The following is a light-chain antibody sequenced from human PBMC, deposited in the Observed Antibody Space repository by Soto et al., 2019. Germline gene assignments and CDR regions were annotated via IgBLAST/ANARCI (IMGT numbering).Light chain of an antibody. V-gene: IGKV1-5*01. CDR1: QSITSS. J-gene: IGKJ4*01. Sequence: DIEMTQSPSTLSASVGDRVTITCRASQSITSSLAWYQQKLGQAPKLLIYDASSVQSGLPSRFSGSGSGTDFTLIVSSQQPDDFASYYRQHYNKYPLTFGGGTPVDIK. CDR2: DAS. CDR3: QHYNKYPLT.